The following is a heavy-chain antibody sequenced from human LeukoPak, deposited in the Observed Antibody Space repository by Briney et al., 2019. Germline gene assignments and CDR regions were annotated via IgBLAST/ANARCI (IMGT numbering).Heavy chain of an antibody. Sequence: PSETLSLTCTVSGGSISSYYWSWIRQPPGKGLEWIGYIYYSGSTNYNPSLKSRVTISVDTSKNQFSLKLSSVTAADTAVYFCARRSPHDLYRYHFDCWGQGTLVTVSS. J-gene: IGHJ4*02. CDR3: ARRSPHDLYRYHFDC. CDR1: GGSISSYY. V-gene: IGHV4-59*08. CDR2: IYYSGST. D-gene: IGHD3-16*01.